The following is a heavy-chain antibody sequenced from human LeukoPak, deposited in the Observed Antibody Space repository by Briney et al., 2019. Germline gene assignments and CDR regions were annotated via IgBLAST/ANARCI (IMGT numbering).Heavy chain of an antibody. CDR2: IYYSGST. CDR1: GGSISSYY. Sequence: SETLSLTCTVSGGSISSYYWSWIRQPPGKGLEWIGYIYYSGSTNYNPSLKSRVTISVDTSKNQFSLKLSSVTAADTAVYYCARHVGVAAHPNWFDPWGQGTLVTVSS. D-gene: IGHD2-21*01. J-gene: IGHJ5*02. V-gene: IGHV4-59*08. CDR3: ARHVGVAAHPNWFDP.